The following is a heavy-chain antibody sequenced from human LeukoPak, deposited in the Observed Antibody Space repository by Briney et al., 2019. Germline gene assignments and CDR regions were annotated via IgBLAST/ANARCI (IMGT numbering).Heavy chain of an antibody. D-gene: IGHD3-9*01. Sequence: SETLSLTCSVSGGSMSSYYWSWIRQPPGKGLEWLGYIYYSGSTNYNPSLKSRVTISVDTSKNQFSLNLSSVTAADTAVYYCARGLTIYDILTAYYTFPYFDYWGQGTLVTVSS. J-gene: IGHJ4*02. V-gene: IGHV4-59*01. CDR2: IYYSGST. CDR1: GGSMSSYY. CDR3: ARGLTIYDILTAYYTFPYFDY.